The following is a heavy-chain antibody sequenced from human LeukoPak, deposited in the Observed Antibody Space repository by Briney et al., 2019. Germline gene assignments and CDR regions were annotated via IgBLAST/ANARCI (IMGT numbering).Heavy chain of an antibody. CDR2: IDPSDSYT. D-gene: IGHD2-15*01. CDR3: ARHRRCSADSCSPGDY. CDR1: GYRLTSYW. Sequence: GESLRISCKGPGYRLTSYWISWVRQMPGQGLEWMGKIDPSDSYTNYSPSFQGHVTISADKSISTAYLQWSSLKASDTAMYYCARHRRCSADSCSPGDYWGQGTLVTVSS. J-gene: IGHJ4*02. V-gene: IGHV5-10-1*01.